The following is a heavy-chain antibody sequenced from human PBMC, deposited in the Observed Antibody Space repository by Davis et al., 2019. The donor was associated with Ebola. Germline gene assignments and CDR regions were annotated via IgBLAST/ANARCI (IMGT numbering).Heavy chain of an antibody. Sequence: SETLSLTCAIYGGSFRGYFWSWIRQPPGKGLVWIGSMYYSGSTYYNPSLKSRVTISGDTSKNQFYLSMSSVTAADTAVYYCVRARGGFLEIDSWGQGMLVTVSS. V-gene: IGHV4-34*01. CDR3: VRARGGFLEIDS. CDR2: MYYSGST. D-gene: IGHD3-3*01. CDR1: GGSFRGYF. J-gene: IGHJ4*02.